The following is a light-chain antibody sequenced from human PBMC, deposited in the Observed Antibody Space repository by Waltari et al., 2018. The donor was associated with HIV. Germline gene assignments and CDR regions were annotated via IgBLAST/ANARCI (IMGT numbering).Light chain of an antibody. Sequence: QSALTQPASVSGSPGQSITISCPGTSRDVGGYKYVAWYKHHPGKAPKPMIFEVSTRPSGVSNRFSGSKSVNTASLTISGLQAEDEADYYCSSYTTRSTPDPNWVFGGGTKLTVL. J-gene: IGLJ3*02. CDR1: SRDVGGYKY. CDR2: EVS. V-gene: IGLV2-14*01. CDR3: SSYTTRSTPDPNWV.